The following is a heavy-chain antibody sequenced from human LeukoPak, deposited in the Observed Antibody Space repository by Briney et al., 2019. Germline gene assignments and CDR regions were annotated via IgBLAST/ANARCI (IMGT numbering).Heavy chain of an antibody. V-gene: IGHV3-33*06. CDR1: RFTSTSYG. CDR2: IWYDGSNK. J-gene: IGHJ4*02. Sequence: PGRSLRLSCAPSRFTSTSYGTHSVRQAPGNGPERVPVIWYDGSNKYYADSVKGRFTISRDNSKNTLYLQMNSLRAEDTAVYYCAKDPHRSSWYRFDYWGQGTLVTVSS. D-gene: IGHD6-13*01. CDR3: AKDPHRSSWYRFDY.